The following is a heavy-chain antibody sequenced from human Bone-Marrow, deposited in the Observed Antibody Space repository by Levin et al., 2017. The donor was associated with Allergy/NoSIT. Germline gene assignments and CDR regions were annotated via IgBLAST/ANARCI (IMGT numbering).Heavy chain of an antibody. J-gene: IGHJ4*02. CDR2: ISPDGDTT. Sequence: PPGGSLRLSCAASGFTFSSYWLHWVRQAPGKGLVWVSRISPDGDTTNYADSVKGRFTISRDNAKNTLYVQMNSLRADDTGVYYCARGIGVVQKGAFDVWGQGTQVTVSS. V-gene: IGHV3-74*01. D-gene: IGHD3-3*01. CDR1: GFTFSSYW. CDR3: ARGIGVVQKGAFDV.